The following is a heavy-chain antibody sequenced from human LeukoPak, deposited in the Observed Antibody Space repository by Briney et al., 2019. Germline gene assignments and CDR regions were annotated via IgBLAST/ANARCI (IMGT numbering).Heavy chain of an antibody. V-gene: IGHV1-69*05. CDR3: ARIAAAGQNRFDP. CDR1: GGTFSSYA. D-gene: IGHD6-13*01. J-gene: IGHJ5*02. CDR2: IIPIFGTA. Sequence: GASVKVSCKASGGTFSSYAISWVRQAPGQGLEWMGGIIPIFGTANYAQKFQGRVTITTDESTSTAYMGLSSLRSEDTAVYYCARIAAAGQNRFDPWGQGTLVTVSS.